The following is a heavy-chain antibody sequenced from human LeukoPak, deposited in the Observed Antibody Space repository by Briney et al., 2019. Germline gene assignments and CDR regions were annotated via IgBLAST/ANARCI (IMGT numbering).Heavy chain of an antibody. D-gene: IGHD2-2*01. CDR1: GFTFTTYA. J-gene: IGHJ5*02. V-gene: IGHV3-7*01. CDR2: IKEDGSAQ. Sequence: GGSLRLSCAASGFTFTTYAMSWVRQAPGKGLEWVVNIKEDGSAQYYVDSVKGRFTISRDNAQNSLNLQMNSLRAEDTAVYYCATSSNAPGNHWGQGTLVTVSS. CDR3: ATSSNAPGNH.